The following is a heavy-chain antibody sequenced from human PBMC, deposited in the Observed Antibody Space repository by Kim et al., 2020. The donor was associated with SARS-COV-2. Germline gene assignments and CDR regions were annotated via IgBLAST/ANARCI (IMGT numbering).Heavy chain of an antibody. CDR1: GFTFSSYW. D-gene: IGHD3-16*02. CDR3: VRDKGLSTPFAY. CDR2: INSDGSSA. Sequence: GGSLRLSCAASGFTFSSYWIHWVRQAPGKGLVWVSRINSDGSSATYADSVRGRFTVSRDNAKNTVYVQMNSLRADDTAVYYCVRDKGLSTPFAYWVQGTL. J-gene: IGHJ4*02. V-gene: IGHV3-74*01.